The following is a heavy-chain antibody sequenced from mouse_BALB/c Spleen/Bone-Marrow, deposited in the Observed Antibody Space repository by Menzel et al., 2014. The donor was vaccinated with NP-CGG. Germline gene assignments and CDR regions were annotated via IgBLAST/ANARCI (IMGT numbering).Heavy chain of an antibody. D-gene: IGHD2-1*01. CDR2: IDPSDSET. Sequence: QVQLQQSGPQLVRPGASVKISCKASGYSFTSYWMHWVKQRPGQGLEWIGMIDPSDSETRLNQKFKDKATLTVDKSSSTAYMQRSSRTSTDYAAYYYARTTSPCLGWFAYWGQGTLVTVTA. V-gene: IGHV1S82*01. CDR1: GYSFTSYW. J-gene: IGHJ3*01. CDR3: ARTTSPCLGWFAY.